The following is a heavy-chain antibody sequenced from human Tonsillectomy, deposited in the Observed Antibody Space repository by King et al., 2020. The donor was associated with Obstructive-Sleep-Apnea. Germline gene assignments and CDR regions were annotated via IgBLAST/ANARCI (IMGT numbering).Heavy chain of an antibody. CDR3: ARKEETYTNWFDP. D-gene: IGHD4-11*01. V-gene: IGHV3-48*04. J-gene: IGHJ5*02. Sequence: VQLVESGGGLVQPGGSLRLSCAASGFIFNSYSMNWVRQAPGKGLEWVAYISSSSSATFYADSVKGRFTISRDNAKNSLYLQMNSLRAEDTAMYYCARKEETYTNWFDPWGQGTLVTVSS. CDR1: GFIFNSYS. CDR2: ISSSSSAT.